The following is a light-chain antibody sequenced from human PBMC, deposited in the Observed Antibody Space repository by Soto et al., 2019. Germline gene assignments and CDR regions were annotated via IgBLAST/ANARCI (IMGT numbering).Light chain of an antibody. CDR2: KAS. CDR1: QSLSSW. J-gene: IGKJ1*01. CDR3: QQYNSNSPT. Sequence: SVGDRVTITCRASQSLSSWLAWYQQKPGRAPNLLIYKASSLQSGVPSRFSGSGSGTEFTLTISSLQPVDFATYYCQQYNSNSPTFGQGTKVDIK. V-gene: IGKV1-5*03.